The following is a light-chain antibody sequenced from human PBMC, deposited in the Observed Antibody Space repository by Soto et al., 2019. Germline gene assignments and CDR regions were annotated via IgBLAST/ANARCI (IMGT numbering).Light chain of an antibody. CDR1: QTISSW. CDR3: QHYNTYPYT. J-gene: IGKJ2*01. V-gene: IGKV1-5*03. CDR2: KAS. Sequence: DIQMTQSPSTLSASVGDRVTITGRASQTISSWLAWYHQRPGKAPNLLIYKASTLESGVSSRFSGRGSGTEFTLTISSLQPDDFATYYCQHYNTYPYTFGQGTKLEIK.